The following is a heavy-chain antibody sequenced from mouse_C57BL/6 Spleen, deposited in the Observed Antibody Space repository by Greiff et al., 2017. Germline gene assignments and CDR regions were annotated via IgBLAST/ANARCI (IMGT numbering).Heavy chain of an antibody. J-gene: IGHJ4*01. Sequence: VQLKESGPELVKPGASVKIPCKASGYTFTDYNMDWVKQSHGKSLEWIGDINPNNGGTIYNQKFKGKATLTVDKSSSTAYMELRSLTSEDTAVYYCARALLWGDAMDYWGQGTSVTVSS. V-gene: IGHV1-18*01. CDR3: ARALLWGDAMDY. CDR1: GYTFTDYN. CDR2: INPNNGGT. D-gene: IGHD1-1*02.